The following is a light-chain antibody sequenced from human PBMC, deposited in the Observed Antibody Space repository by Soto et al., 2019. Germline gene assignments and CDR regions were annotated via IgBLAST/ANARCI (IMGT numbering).Light chain of an antibody. CDR3: QQSYSTPPT. Sequence: EIVLTQSPGTLSLSPVERATLSCRASQSVSNNYLAWYQQKPGQAPRLLIYGASNRATGIPDRFSGSGSGTDFTLTISSLQPEDFATYYCQQSYSTPPTFGPGTKVDIK. CDR2: GAS. J-gene: IGKJ3*01. CDR1: QSVSNNY. V-gene: IGKV3-20*01.